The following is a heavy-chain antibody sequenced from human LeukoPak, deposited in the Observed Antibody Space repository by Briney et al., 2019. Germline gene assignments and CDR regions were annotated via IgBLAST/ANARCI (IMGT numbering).Heavy chain of an antibody. CDR3: ASQSGVVPANYYYYMDV. CDR2: INHSGST. V-gene: IGHV4-34*01. Sequence: PSETLSLTCAVYGGSFSGYYWSWIRQPPGKGLEWIGEINHSGSTNYNPSLKSRVTISVDTSKNQFSLKLSSVTAADTAVYYCASQSGVVPANYYYYMDVWGKGTTVTVS. D-gene: IGHD2-2*01. CDR1: GGSFSGYY. J-gene: IGHJ6*03.